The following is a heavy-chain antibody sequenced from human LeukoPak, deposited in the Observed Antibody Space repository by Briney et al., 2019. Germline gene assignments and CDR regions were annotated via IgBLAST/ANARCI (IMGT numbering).Heavy chain of an antibody. V-gene: IGHV3-33*01. Sequence: PGRSLRLSCAASGFNFNDYGMHRVRQAPGKGLEWVAIIWHDGNNKYYADSVRGRFTISRDNSKNTLFLEMSSLRAEDTAVYYCARGGAYSYTYWGQGTLVTVSS. CDR3: ARGGAYSYTY. J-gene: IGHJ4*02. CDR2: IWHDGNNK. D-gene: IGHD5-18*01. CDR1: GFNFNDYG.